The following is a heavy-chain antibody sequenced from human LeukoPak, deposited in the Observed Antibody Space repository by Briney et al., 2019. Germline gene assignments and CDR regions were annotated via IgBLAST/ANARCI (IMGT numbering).Heavy chain of an antibody. CDR1: GGSLTSSGYY. J-gene: IGHJ5*01. D-gene: IGHD2-15*01. CDR3: TRHWKYCSVGDCSANWFDS. Sequence: PWETLSLTCSAAGGSLTSSGYYWGWIRQSPGKGLEWCGSIYFNGSPYYNPSIKSRATISADTSKNQFSLKVTSVTAAASALYYCTRHWKYCSVGDCSANWFDSWGQGTLVTVSS. CDR2: IYFNGSP. V-gene: IGHV4-39*01.